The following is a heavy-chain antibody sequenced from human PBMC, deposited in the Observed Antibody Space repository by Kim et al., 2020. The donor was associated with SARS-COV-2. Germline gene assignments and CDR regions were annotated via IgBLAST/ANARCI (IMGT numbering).Heavy chain of an antibody. D-gene: IGHD5-12*01. CDR1: GGSVSSGSYY. V-gene: IGHV4-61*01. CDR2: IYYSGST. CDR3: ARERAREGYAMDHDAFDI. J-gene: IGHJ3*02. Sequence: SETLSLTCTVSGGSVSSGSYYWSWIRQPPGKGLEWIGYIYYSGSTNYNPSLKSRVTISVDTTKNQFSRKLSSVTAADTAVYYCARERAREGYAMDHDAFDIWGQGTMVTVSS.